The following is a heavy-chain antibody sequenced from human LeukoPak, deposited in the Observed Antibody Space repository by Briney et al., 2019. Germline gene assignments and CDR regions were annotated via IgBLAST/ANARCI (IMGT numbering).Heavy chain of an antibody. J-gene: IGHJ4*02. CDR3: ARASSGYEDGFDY. V-gene: IGHV3-20*04. CDR2: INWNGGST. Sequence: GGSLRLSCAASGFTFDDYGMSWVRHAPGKGLEWVSGINWNGGSTGYADSVKGRFTISRDNAKNSLYLHMNSLRAEDTAVYYCARASSGYEDGFDYWGQGTLVTVSS. D-gene: IGHD5-12*01. CDR1: GFTFDDYG.